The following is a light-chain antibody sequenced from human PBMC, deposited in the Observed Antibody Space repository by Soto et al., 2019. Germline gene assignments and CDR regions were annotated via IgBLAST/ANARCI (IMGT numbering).Light chain of an antibody. Sequence: MTQSPSSLSASVGDRVTITCRASHHIDAWLAWYQQKPGKAPKVLIYKASILESGVPPRFSGSGSGTEFTLNISSLQPEDSATYYCQQHSNYPLTFGGGTKVDIK. CDR3: QQHSNYPLT. J-gene: IGKJ4*01. CDR1: HHIDAW. CDR2: KAS. V-gene: IGKV1-5*03.